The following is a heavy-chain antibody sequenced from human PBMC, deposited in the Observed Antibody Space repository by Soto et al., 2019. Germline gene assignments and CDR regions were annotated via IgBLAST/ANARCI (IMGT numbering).Heavy chain of an antibody. CDR2: INHSGST. Sequence: ETLSLTCAVYGGSFSGYYWSWIRQPPGKGLEWIGEINHSGSTNYNPSLKSRVTISVDTSKNQFSLKLSSVTAADTAVYYCARGRSSSWSRYYYYGMDVWGQGTTVTVSS. CDR1: GGSFSGYY. J-gene: IGHJ6*02. V-gene: IGHV4-34*01. D-gene: IGHD6-13*01. CDR3: ARGRSSSWSRYYYYGMDV.